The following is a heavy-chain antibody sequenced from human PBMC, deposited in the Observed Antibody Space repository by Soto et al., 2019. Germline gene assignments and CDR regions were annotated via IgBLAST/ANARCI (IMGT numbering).Heavy chain of an antibody. J-gene: IGHJ4*02. D-gene: IGHD4-17*01. CDR1: GFSLSTSGVG. CDR3: AHVTGTVEYFAY. V-gene: IGHV2-5*02. CDR2: IYWDDDK. Sequence: QITLKESGPTLVKPTQTLTLTCTFSGFSLSTSGVGVGWIRQPPGKALEWLALIYWDDDKRYSPSLKSRLTITKDTSKNQVVLTMTHMDPVDTATDFCAHVTGTVEYFAYWGQGTLVTVSS.